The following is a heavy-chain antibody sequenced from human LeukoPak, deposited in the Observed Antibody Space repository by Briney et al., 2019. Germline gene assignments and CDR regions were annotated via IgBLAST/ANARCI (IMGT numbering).Heavy chain of an antibody. CDR3: ARGYYDSSGYYSPIFRY. V-gene: IGHV1-69*13. CDR1: GGTFNSYA. Sequence: SVKVSCKASGGTFNSYAISWVRQAPGQGLEWMGGIIPIFGTANYAQKFQGRVTITADESTSTAYMELSSLRSEDTAVYYCARGYYDSSGYYSPIFRYWGQGTLVTVSS. J-gene: IGHJ4*02. D-gene: IGHD3-22*01. CDR2: IIPIFGTA.